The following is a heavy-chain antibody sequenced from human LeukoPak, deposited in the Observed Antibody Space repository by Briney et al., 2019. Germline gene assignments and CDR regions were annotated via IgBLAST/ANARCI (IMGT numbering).Heavy chain of an antibody. J-gene: IGHJ4*02. CDR3: ARRGSGWYYFDY. CDR1: GGSFSGYY. CDR2: NNHSGST. Sequence: SETLSLTCAVYGGSFSGYYWSWIRQPPGKGLGWIGENNHSGSTYYNPSLKSRVTISVDTSKNQFSLKLSSVTAADTAVYYCARRGSGWYYFDYWGQGTLVTVSS. V-gene: IGHV4-34*01. D-gene: IGHD6-19*01.